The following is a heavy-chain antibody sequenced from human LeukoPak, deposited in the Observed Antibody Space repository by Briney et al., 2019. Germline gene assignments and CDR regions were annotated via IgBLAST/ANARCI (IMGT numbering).Heavy chain of an antibody. CDR3: ARPLGSTYGDSFDGMDV. CDR2: IIPIFGTE. V-gene: IGHV1-69*05. D-gene: IGHD4-17*01. Sequence: GASVKVSCKASGGTFSSYAISWVRQAPGQGLEWMGGIIPIFGTENYAQKFQGRVTITTDESTSTAYMELSSLRSEDTAVYYCARPLGSTYGDSFDGMDVWGQGTTVTVSS. CDR1: GGTFSSYA. J-gene: IGHJ6*02.